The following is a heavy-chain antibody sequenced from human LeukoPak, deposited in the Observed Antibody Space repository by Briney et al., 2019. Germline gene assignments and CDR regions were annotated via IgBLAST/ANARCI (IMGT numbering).Heavy chain of an antibody. J-gene: IGHJ4*02. D-gene: IGHD4-17*01. CDR3: ARDTNYGDYGFDY. CDR2: IIPIFGTA. Sequence: GASVKVSCKASGGTFSSYAISWVRQAPGQGLEWMGGIIPIFGTANYAQKFQGRVTITADKSTSTAYMELSSLRSEDTAVYYCARDTNYGDYGFDYWGQGTLVTVSS. CDR1: GGTFSSYA. V-gene: IGHV1-69*06.